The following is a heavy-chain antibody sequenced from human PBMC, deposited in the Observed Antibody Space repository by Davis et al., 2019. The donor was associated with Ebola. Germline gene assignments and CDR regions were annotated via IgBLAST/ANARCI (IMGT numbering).Heavy chain of an antibody. J-gene: IGHJ4*02. CDR1: GRSVTSSSHY. V-gene: IGHV4-39*01. Sequence: MPSETLSLTCTVSGRSVTSSSHYWGWVRQPPGKGLEWIGSIYSRGTTYYNPSLESRVTISIDTSKNQCSLNLTSVTAADTAVYFCASRFGYFDFWGQGALVTVSS. CDR2: IYSRGTT. D-gene: IGHD3-10*01. CDR3: ASRFGYFDF.